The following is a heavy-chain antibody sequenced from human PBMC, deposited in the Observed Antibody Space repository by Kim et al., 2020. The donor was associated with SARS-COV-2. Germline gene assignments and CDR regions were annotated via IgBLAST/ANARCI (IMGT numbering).Heavy chain of an antibody. CDR3: ATAAGGDFDY. J-gene: IGHJ4*02. V-gene: IGHV4-4*02. Sequence: STTANPALKSGVTISVDKSKNQFALKLSSVTAADTAVYYCATAAGGDFDYWGQGTLVTVSS. CDR2: ST. D-gene: IGHD6-13*01.